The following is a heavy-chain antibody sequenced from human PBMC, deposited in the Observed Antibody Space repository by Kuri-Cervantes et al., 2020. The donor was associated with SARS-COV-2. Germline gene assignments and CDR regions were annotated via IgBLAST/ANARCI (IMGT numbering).Heavy chain of an antibody. Sequence: LRLSCTVSGGSISSGDYYWSWIRQPPGKGLEWIGYIYYSGSTYYNPSLKSRVTISVDTSKNQFSLKLSSVTAADTAVYYCARDKDGSGSLWFDPWGQGTLVTVLL. V-gene: IGHV4-30-4*08. CDR3: ARDKDGSGSLWFDP. D-gene: IGHD3-10*01. J-gene: IGHJ5*02. CDR2: IYYSGST. CDR1: GGSISSGDYY.